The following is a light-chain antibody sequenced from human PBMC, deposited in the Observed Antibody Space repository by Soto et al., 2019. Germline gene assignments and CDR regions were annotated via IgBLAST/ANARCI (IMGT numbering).Light chain of an antibody. Sequence: QSALTQPPSASGSPGQSVAVSCTGTSSDIGNYNFVSWYQQHPGKAPKLMIYEVSKRLSGVPDRFSGSKSGNTASLTVSGLQSEDEADYYCSSYAGSNTYVFGTGTKVTFL. CDR3: SSYAGSNTYV. J-gene: IGLJ1*01. CDR1: SSDIGNYNF. V-gene: IGLV2-8*01. CDR2: EVS.